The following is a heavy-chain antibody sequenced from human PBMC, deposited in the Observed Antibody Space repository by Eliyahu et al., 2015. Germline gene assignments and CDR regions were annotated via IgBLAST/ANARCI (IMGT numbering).Heavy chain of an antibody. CDR3: ARDLGMITATCFDY. CDR1: GXRLRRHG. D-gene: IGHD3-16*01. J-gene: IGHJ4*02. CDR2: IWYDGTNK. Sequence: QVQLVESGGGVVQPGGSXRLSCAASGXRLRRHGMAWGRQAPGTGLEWVAVIWYDGTNKYYADSVKGRSTISRDNSKNMLYLQMNSLSADDTAVYYCARDLGMITATCFDYWGQGTPVTVSS. V-gene: IGHV3-33*01.